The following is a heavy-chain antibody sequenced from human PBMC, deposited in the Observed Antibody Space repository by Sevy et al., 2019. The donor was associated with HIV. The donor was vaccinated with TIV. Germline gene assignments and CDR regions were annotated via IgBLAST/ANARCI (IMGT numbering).Heavy chain of an antibody. V-gene: IGHV3-15*01. D-gene: IGHD1-1*01. CDR2: IKSKTDGGTI. CDR3: TLDGIWNVGNNYYYGIDV. CDR1: GFTFSHGW. Sequence: GGSLRVSCAASGFTFSHGWMSWVRQAPGKGLEWVGRIKSKTDGGTIDYVAPVKGRFTIARDDSRNTLYLQLNSLKSEDTAVYYCTLDGIWNVGNNYYYGIDVRGQGTTVTVSS. J-gene: IGHJ6*02.